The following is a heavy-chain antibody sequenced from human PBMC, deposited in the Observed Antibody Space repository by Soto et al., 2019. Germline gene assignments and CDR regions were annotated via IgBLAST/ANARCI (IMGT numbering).Heavy chain of an antibody. Sequence: QVQLVQSGAEVKKPGSSVKVSCKASGGSFGNSAINWVRQTPGQGLEWLGGFIPVYRTLNYAQKFQGRVTITADESTGTAYMTQRSLASDDSAVYYCATGVIWIGYFTVDSWGQGTQVTVSS. J-gene: IGHJ4*02. CDR1: GGSFGNSA. CDR3: ATGVIWIGYFTVDS. CDR2: FIPVYRTL. D-gene: IGHD3-3*01. V-gene: IGHV1-69*01.